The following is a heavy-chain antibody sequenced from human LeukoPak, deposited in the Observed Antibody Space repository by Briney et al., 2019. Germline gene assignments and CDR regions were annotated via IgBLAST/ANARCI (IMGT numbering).Heavy chain of an antibody. Sequence: PSETLSLTCTVSGVSISGSYWSWIRQLPGKELEWIGYIYYSGTTNYNPSLKSRVTISVDTSRNQFSLKLSSVTAADTAVYYCARGTLRFLEWLAIGPDYYYGMDVWGQGTTVTVSS. CDR3: ARGTLRFLEWLAIGPDYYYGMDV. V-gene: IGHV4-59*12. D-gene: IGHD3-3*01. CDR1: GVSISGSY. CDR2: IYYSGTT. J-gene: IGHJ6*02.